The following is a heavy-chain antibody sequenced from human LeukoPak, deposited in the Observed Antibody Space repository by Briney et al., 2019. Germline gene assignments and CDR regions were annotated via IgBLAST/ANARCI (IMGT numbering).Heavy chain of an antibody. Sequence: GGSLRLSCAASGFTFSGSAMHWVRQASGKGLEWVGRIRGKANSYATAYAASVKGRFTISRDDSKNTAYLQMNSLKTEDTAVYYCTSRPPYGGYDRAPYYYYHYMDVWGKGTTVTVSS. J-gene: IGHJ6*03. CDR2: IRGKANSYAT. V-gene: IGHV3-73*01. D-gene: IGHD5-12*01. CDR3: TSRPPYGGYDRAPYYYYHYMDV. CDR1: GFTFSGSA.